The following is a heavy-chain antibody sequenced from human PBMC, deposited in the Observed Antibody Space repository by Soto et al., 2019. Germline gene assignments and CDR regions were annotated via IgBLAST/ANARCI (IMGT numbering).Heavy chain of an antibody. Sequence: TSETLSLTCAVSGGSISSSNWWSWVRQPPGKGLEWIGEIYHSGSTNYNPSLKSRVTISVDKSKNQFSLKLSSVTAADTAVYYCAREGGYCSSTSCYDPWFDPWGQGTLVTVSS. CDR2: IYHSGST. D-gene: IGHD2-2*01. CDR3: AREGGYCSSTSCYDPWFDP. CDR1: GGSISSSNW. V-gene: IGHV4-4*02. J-gene: IGHJ5*02.